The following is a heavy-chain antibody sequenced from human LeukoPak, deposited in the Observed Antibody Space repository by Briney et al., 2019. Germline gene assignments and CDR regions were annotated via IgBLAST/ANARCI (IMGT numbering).Heavy chain of an antibody. CDR2: ISAYNGNT. CDR3: ARVRPPGPFNYDFWSGSDY. D-gene: IGHD3-3*01. Sequence: ASVKVSCKASGYTFTSYGISWVRPAPGQGLEWMGWISAYNGNTNYAQKLQGRVTMTTDTSTSTAYMELRSLRSDDTAVYYCARVRPPGPFNYDFWSGSDYWGQGTLVTVSS. J-gene: IGHJ4*02. V-gene: IGHV1-18*01. CDR1: GYTFTSYG.